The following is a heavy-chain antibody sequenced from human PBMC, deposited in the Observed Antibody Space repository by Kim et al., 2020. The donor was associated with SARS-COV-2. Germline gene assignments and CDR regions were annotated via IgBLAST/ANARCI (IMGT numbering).Heavy chain of an antibody. D-gene: IGHD6-13*01. J-gene: IGHJ4*02. CDR2: IYSGGTNI. CDR1: GFSFSTYA. CDR3: AKTQLAYYFDN. Sequence: GGSLRLSCAASGFSFSTYAMSWVREVPGKGLEWVSVIYSGGTNIHYLDSVKGRFTISRDDSTSTLYLQMNSLRAEDTALYYCAKTQLAYYFDNWGQGTLVTVSS. V-gene: IGHV3-23*03.